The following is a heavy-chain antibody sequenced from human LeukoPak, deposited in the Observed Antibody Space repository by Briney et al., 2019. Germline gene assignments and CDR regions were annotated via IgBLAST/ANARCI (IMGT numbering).Heavy chain of an antibody. J-gene: IGHJ6*02. Sequence: ASVKVSCKASGGTFSSYAISWVRQAPGQGLEWMGGIIPIFGTANYAQKFQGRVTITADESTSTAYMELSSLRSEDTAVYYCARDEGHCGGDCPVYYYGMDVWGQGTTVTVSS. CDR1: GGTFSSYA. CDR2: IIPIFGTA. D-gene: IGHD2-21*02. CDR3: ARDEGHCGGDCPVYYYGMDV. V-gene: IGHV1-69*13.